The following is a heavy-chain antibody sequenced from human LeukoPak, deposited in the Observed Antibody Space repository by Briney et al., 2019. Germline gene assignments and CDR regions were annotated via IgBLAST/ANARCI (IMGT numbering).Heavy chain of an antibody. CDR1: GGSFSGYY. D-gene: IGHD7-27*01. V-gene: IGHV4-34*01. Sequence: PSETLSLTCAVYGGSFSGYYWSWIRQHPGKGLEWIGEINHSGSTNYNPSLKSRVTISVDTSKNQFSLKLSSVTAADTAVYYCARGEANWGSYYFDYWGQGTLVTVSS. CDR2: INHSGST. J-gene: IGHJ4*02. CDR3: ARGEANWGSYYFDY.